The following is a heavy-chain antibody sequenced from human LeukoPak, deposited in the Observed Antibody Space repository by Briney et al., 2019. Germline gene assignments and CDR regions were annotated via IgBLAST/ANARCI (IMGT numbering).Heavy chain of an antibody. D-gene: IGHD5-18*01. CDR2: MNPNSGNT. V-gene: IGHV1-8*01. CDR3: ARGLPRRGYSYGYGAFDI. CDR1: GYTFTSYD. J-gene: IGHJ3*02. Sequence: ASVKVSCKASGYTFTSYDINWVRQATGQGLEWMGWMNPNSGNTGYAQKFQGRVTMTRNTSISTAYMELSSLRSEGTAVYYCARGLPRRGYSYGYGAFDIWGQGTMVTVSS.